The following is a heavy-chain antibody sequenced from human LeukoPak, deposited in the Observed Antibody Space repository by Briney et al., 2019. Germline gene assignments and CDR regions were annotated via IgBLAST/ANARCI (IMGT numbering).Heavy chain of an antibody. Sequence: ASVTVSFKSTGYTFTSYDINWMRQATGQGLGRMGWMNPNSGNTGYAQKFQGRVTMSRNTSISTAYMELSSLRSEATAVYYCARTYRAVTIFGVVIEPFRRGFYYYGMDVWGQGTTVTVSS. D-gene: IGHD3-3*01. CDR3: ARTYRAVTIFGVVIEPFRRGFYYYGMDV. J-gene: IGHJ6*02. V-gene: IGHV1-8*01. CDR2: MNPNSGNT. CDR1: GYTFTSYD.